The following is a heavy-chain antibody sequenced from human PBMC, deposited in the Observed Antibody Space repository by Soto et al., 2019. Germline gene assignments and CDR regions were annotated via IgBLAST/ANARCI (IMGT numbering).Heavy chain of an antibody. Sequence: GASVKVSCKASGYTFTGYYMHWVRQAPGQGLEWMGWINPNSGGTNYAQKFQGWVTMTRDTSISTAYMELSRLRSDDTAVYYCARDYYDSSGLDYWGQGTLVTVSS. CDR1: GYTFTGYY. V-gene: IGHV1-2*04. CDR2: INPNSGGT. J-gene: IGHJ4*02. D-gene: IGHD3-22*01. CDR3: ARDYYDSSGLDY.